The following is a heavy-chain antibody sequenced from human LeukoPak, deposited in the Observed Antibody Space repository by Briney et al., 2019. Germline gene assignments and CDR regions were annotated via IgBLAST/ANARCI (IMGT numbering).Heavy chain of an antibody. D-gene: IGHD1-1*01. Sequence: GESLKISCKASKYTFTDYWIAWVRQVPGKGLEWMGIIFPDDSETRYSPSFRGQVTISADKSITTAYLHWGGLKASDTGMYYCVRTVTGIKSPFDYWGQGTLVTVSS. CDR1: KYTFTDYW. CDR2: IFPDDSET. CDR3: VRTVTGIKSPFDY. J-gene: IGHJ4*02. V-gene: IGHV5-51*01.